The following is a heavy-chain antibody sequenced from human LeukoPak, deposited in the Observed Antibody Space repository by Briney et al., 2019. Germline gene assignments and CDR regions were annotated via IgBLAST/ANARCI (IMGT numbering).Heavy chain of an antibody. CDR3: ARGRDSSR. CDR1: GFTFSDYW. D-gene: IGHD6-13*01. Sequence: GGSLRLSCAASGFTFSDYWMHWVRQAPGKGLVWVSRINSDGSSTNYADSVKGRFTISRDNAKNSLYLQMNNLRDEDTAVFYCARGRDSSRWGQGTLVTVSS. J-gene: IGHJ4*02. V-gene: IGHV3-74*01. CDR2: INSDGSST.